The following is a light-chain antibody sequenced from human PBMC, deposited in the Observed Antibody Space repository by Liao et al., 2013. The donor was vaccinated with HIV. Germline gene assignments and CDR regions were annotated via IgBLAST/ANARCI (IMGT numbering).Light chain of an antibody. V-gene: IGLV3-25*03. CDR2: KDA. CDR1: VLAKKY. J-gene: IGLJ3*02. CDR3: QSADSSGTCPV. Sequence: SYELTQPSSVSVSPGRTARITCSGDVLAKKYARWFQQKPGQAPVLVIYKDAERPSGIPERFSGSSSGTTVTLTISGVQAEDEADYYCQSADSSGTCPVFGGGTKLTVL.